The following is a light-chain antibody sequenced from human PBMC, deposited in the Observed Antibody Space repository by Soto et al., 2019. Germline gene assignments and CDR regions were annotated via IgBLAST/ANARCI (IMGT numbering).Light chain of an antibody. V-gene: IGLV1-51*01. Sequence: QSVLTQPPSVSAAPGQRVTISCSGNRSNIGNNYVSWYQQLPGTAPKLIIHDIDKRPSGIPDRFSGSKSGTSATLAITGLETGDEADYYCVTWDSSQSSVLCIGTGTKLTVL. CDR1: RSNIGNNY. J-gene: IGLJ1*01. CDR2: DID. CDR3: VTWDSSQSSVLC.